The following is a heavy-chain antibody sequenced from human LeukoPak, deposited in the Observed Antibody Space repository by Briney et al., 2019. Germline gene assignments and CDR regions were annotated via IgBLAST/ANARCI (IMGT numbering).Heavy chain of an antibody. CDR3: ASGSYSSGWYLSY. V-gene: IGHV3-48*03. Sequence: GGSLRLSCAASGFTFSSYEMNWVRQAPGKGLEWVSYISSSGSTIYYADSVKGRFTISRDNAKNSLYLQMNSLRAEDTAVYYCASGSYSSGWYLSYWGQGTQVTVSS. D-gene: IGHD6-19*01. CDR1: GFTFSSYE. CDR2: ISSSGSTI. J-gene: IGHJ4*02.